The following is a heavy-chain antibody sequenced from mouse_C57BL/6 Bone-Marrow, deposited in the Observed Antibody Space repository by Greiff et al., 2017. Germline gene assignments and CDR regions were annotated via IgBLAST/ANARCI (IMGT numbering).Heavy chain of an antibody. CDR1: GYSITSGYY. V-gene: IGHV3-6*01. J-gene: IGHJ4*01. CDR2: ISYDGSN. D-gene: IGHD1-1*01. Sequence: EVKLQESGPGLVKPSQSLSLTCSVTGYSITSGYYWNWLRQFPGNKLEWMGYISYDGSNNYNPSLKNRISITRDTSKNQFFLKLNSVTTEDTATYYCARGTTGDAMDDWGQGTSVTVSS. CDR3: ARGTTGDAMDD.